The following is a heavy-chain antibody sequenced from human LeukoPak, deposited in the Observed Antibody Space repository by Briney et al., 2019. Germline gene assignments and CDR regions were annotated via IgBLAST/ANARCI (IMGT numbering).Heavy chain of an antibody. CDR1: GGSIGSYY. CDR3: ARSSGWGSSSVDY. V-gene: IGHV4-59*01. J-gene: IGHJ4*02. CDR2: IYYSGST. Sequence: PSETLSLTCTVSGGSIGSYYWSWIRQPPGKGLEWIGYIYYSGSTNYNPSLKSRVTISVDTSKNQFSLKLSSVTAADTAVYYCARSSGWGSSSVDYWGQGTLVTVSS. D-gene: IGHD6-13*01.